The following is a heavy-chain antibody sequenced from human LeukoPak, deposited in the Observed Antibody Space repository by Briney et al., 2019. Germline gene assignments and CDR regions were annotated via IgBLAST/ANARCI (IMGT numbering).Heavy chain of an antibody. V-gene: IGHV3-23*01. CDR1: GFTFSSYA. Sequence: GGSLRLSCAASGFTFSSYAMSWVRQAPGKGLEWVSAISGSGGSTYYADSVKGRFTISRDNSKNTLYLQMNSPRAEDTAVYYCAKDPLSSGWYNNWFDPWGQGTLVTVSS. CDR2: ISGSGGST. CDR3: AKDPLSSGWYNNWFDP. J-gene: IGHJ5*02. D-gene: IGHD6-19*01.